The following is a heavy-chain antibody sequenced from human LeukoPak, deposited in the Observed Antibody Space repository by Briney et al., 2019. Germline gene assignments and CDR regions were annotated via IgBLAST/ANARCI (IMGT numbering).Heavy chain of an antibody. D-gene: IGHD4-17*01. Sequence: SETLSLTCTVSGGSIGNYYWSWIRQSPGKGLEWIAFVYYSGTTTHNPSLNTRVTVSVDTSKNQFSLNLTPVTAADTAVYYCAKLTTGYGDYALDYWGQGILVAVSS. CDR3: AKLTTGYGDYALDY. J-gene: IGHJ4*02. V-gene: IGHV4-59*01. CDR2: VYYSGTT. CDR1: GGSIGNYY.